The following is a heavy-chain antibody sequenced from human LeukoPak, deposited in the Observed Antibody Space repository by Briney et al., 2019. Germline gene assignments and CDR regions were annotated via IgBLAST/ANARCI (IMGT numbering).Heavy chain of an antibody. CDR3: AKVDTAMITTIDY. D-gene: IGHD5-18*01. J-gene: IGHJ4*02. CDR1: GFTFSSYA. Sequence: GGSLRLSCAASGFTFSSYAMSWVRQAPGKGLEWVSAISGSGGSTYYADSVKGRFTISRDNSKNTLYLQINSLRAEDTAVYYCAKVDTAMITTIDYWGQGTLVTVSS. V-gene: IGHV3-23*01. CDR2: ISGSGGST.